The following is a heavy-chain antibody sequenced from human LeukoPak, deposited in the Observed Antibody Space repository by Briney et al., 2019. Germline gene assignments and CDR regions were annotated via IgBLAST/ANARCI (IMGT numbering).Heavy chain of an antibody. V-gene: IGHV4-59*11. CDR2: IHYTGKP. CDR3: ARFGVDYDMDV. D-gene: IGHD3-16*01. Sequence: SETLSLTCSVSGGSISSHYWTWIRQPPGKGLEWIGQIHYTGKPDYNPSLQSRISISVDTSKNQVSLQVSSVTAADSAIYYCARFGVDYDMDVWGHGTTVTVFS. J-gene: IGHJ6*02. CDR1: GGSISSHY.